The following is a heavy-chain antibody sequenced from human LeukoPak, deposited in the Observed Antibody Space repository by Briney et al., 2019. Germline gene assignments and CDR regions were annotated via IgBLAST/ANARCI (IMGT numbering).Heavy chain of an antibody. J-gene: IGHJ3*01. Sequence: NPSETLSLTCVVSGGFISSGGYYWGWIRHSPEKGLEWIGSVHHSGITYYNTSLKSRVTISVDKSKNQFSLELTSVTAADTAVYYCARNPPNYYDSSGRMGAFDVWGQGTMVTVSS. CDR3: ARNPPNYYDSSGRMGAFDV. D-gene: IGHD3-22*01. CDR2: VHHSGIT. CDR1: GGFISSGGYY. V-gene: IGHV4-39*01.